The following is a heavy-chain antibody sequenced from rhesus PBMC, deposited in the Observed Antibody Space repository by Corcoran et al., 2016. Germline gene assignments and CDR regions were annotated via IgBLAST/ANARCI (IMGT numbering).Heavy chain of an antibody. D-gene: IGHD4-29*01. V-gene: IGHV4-80*01. CDR2: INGNSGST. CDR1: GSSIRSYC. J-gene: IGHJ4*01. CDR3: ARGGGSSYAPFDY. Sequence: QVHLQESGPGLVKPSETLSLTCAVSGSSIRSYCWCWIRQPPGKGLEWMGEINGNSGSTYYNPSLKSRVIISKDASKNQFSLKLSSVTAADTAVYYCARGGGSSYAPFDYWGQGVLVTVSS.